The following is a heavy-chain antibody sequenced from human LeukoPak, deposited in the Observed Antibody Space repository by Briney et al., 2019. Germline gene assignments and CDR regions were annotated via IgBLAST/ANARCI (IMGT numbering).Heavy chain of an antibody. Sequence: PGGSLRLSCAASGFTFSDYDMSWIRRAPGKGLEWVSYISSSGNIIYSADSVKGRFTISRDNAKNSLYLQINSLRAEDTAVYYCARATAADTAMIYFDYWGQGTLVTVS. V-gene: IGHV3-11*01. CDR3: ARATAADTAMIYFDY. D-gene: IGHD5-18*01. J-gene: IGHJ4*02. CDR2: ISSSGNII. CDR1: GFTFSDYD.